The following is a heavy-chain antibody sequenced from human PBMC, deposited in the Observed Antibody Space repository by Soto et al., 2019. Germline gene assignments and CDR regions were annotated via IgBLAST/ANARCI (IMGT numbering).Heavy chain of an antibody. D-gene: IGHD6-13*01. J-gene: IGHJ5*02. CDR1: GGSISSGGYY. V-gene: IGHV4-31*03. Sequence: SETLSLTCTVSGGSISSGGYYWSWIRQHPGKGLEWIGYIYYSGSTYYNPSLKSRVTISVDTSKNQFSLKLSSVTAADTAVYYCARSEGYSRLQTRNWFDPWGQGTLVTVSS. CDR2: IYYSGST. CDR3: ARSEGYSRLQTRNWFDP.